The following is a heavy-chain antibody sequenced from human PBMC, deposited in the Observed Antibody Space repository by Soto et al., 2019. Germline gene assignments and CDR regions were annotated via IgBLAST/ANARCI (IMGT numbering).Heavy chain of an antibody. V-gene: IGHV4-59*01. CDR2: IYHSGST. D-gene: IGHD3-22*01. CDR3: ARTGNSGYFWSVDY. CDR1: GVSISSNY. Sequence: QVQLQESGPGLVKPSETLSLTCTVSGVSISSNYWSWIRQPPGKGLEWIGYIYHSGSTNYNPSLKSRVTISVDTSKNQFSLKLRSVTAADTAVYYCARTGNSGYFWSVDYWGQGTLVTVSS. J-gene: IGHJ4*02.